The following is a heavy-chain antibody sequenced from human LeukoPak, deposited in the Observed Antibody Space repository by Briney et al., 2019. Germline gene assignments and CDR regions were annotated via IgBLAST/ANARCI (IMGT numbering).Heavy chain of an antibody. CDR2: ISWNSGSI. J-gene: IGHJ1*01. Sequence: PGRSLRLSCAASGFTFYDYAMHWVRQAPGKGLEWVSGISWNSGSIGYADSVKGRFTISRDNAKNSLYLQVNSLRAEDTALYYCAKQSRGWSGGFQHWGQGTLVTVSS. CDR3: AKQSRGWSGGFQH. CDR1: GFTFYDYA. V-gene: IGHV3-9*01. D-gene: IGHD6-19*01.